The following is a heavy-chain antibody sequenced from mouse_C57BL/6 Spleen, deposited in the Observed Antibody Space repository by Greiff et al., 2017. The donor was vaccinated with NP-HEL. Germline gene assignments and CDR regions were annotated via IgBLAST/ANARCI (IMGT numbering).Heavy chain of an antibody. CDR2: INPNNGGT. CDR3: ARRGGYYPMDY. Sequence: EVQLQQSGPELVKPGASVKISCKASGYTFTDYYMNWVKQSHGKSLEWIGDINPNNGGTSYNQKFKGKATLTVDKSSSTAYMELRSLTSEDSAVYYCARRGGYYPMDYWGQGTSVTVSS. J-gene: IGHJ4*01. CDR1: GYTFTDYY. V-gene: IGHV1-26*01.